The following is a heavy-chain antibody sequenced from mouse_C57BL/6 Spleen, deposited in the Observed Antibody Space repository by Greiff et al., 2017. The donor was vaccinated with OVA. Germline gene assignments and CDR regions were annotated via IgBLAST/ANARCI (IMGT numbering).Heavy chain of an antibody. D-gene: IGHD1-1*01. V-gene: IGHV5-12*01. CDR1: GFTFSDYY. CDR3: ARREATVVGRAMDY. CDR2: ISNGGGST. J-gene: IGHJ4*01. Sequence: EVQGVESGGGLVQPGGSLKLSCAASGFTFSDYYMYWVRQTPEKRLEWVAYISNGGGSTYYPDTVKGRFTISRDNAKNTLYLQMSRLKSEDTAMYYCARREATVVGRAMDYWGQGTSVTVSS.